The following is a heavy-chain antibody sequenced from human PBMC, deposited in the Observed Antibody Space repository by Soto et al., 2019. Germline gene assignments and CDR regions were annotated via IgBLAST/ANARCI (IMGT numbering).Heavy chain of an antibody. CDR1: GYTFTSYA. Sequence: ASVKVSCKASGYTFTSYARHWVRQAPGQRLEWMGWINAGNGNTKYSQKFQGRVTITRDTSASTAYMELSSLRSEDTAVYYCARDRDVKVATIVEYYYYYYMDVWGKGTTVTVPS. CDR2: INAGNGNT. J-gene: IGHJ6*03. CDR3: ARDRDVKVATIVEYYYYYYMDV. D-gene: IGHD5-12*01. V-gene: IGHV1-3*01.